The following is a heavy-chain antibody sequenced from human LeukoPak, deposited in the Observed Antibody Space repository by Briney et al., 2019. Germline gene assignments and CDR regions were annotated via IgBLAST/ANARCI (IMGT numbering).Heavy chain of an antibody. D-gene: IGHD3-9*01. J-gene: IGHJ5*02. CDR2: INYSGST. CDR3: ARTHFDSLGWFDP. V-gene: IGHV4-59*04. CDR1: GGSISSYY. Sequence: PSETLSLTCTVSGGSISSYYWSWIRQPPGKGLEWIGNINYSGSTYYNPSVKSRVTLSVDVSKNRFSLNLTSVTAADTALYFCARTHFDSLGWFDPWGQGIQVSVSS.